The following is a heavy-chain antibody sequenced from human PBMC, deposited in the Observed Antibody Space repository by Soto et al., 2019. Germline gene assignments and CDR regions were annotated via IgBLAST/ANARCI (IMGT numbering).Heavy chain of an antibody. D-gene: IGHD1-26*01. V-gene: IGHV1-3*01. Sequence: ASVKVSCKASGYTFTSYAMHWVRQAPGQRLEWMGWINAGNGNTKYSQKFQGRVTITRDTSASTAYMELSSLRSGDTAVYYCARGETGYGMDVWGQGTTVTVSS. CDR3: ARGETGYGMDV. CDR2: INAGNGNT. J-gene: IGHJ6*02. CDR1: GYTFTSYA.